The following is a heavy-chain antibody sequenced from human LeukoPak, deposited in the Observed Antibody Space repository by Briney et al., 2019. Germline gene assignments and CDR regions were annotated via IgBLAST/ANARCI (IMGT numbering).Heavy chain of an antibody. J-gene: IGHJ3*02. D-gene: IGHD3-16*01. Sequence: SETLSLTCTVSGYSISSGYYWGWIRQPPGKGLEWIGSIYHSGSTYYNPSLKSRVTISVDTSKNQFSLKLSSVTAADTAVYYCARAYVAFDIWGQGTMVTVSS. V-gene: IGHV4-38-2*02. CDR1: GYSISSGYY. CDR3: ARAYVAFDI. CDR2: IYHSGST.